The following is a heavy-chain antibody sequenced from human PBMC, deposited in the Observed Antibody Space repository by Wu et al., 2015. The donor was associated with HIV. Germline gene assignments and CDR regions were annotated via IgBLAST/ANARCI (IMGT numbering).Heavy chain of an antibody. J-gene: IGHJ6*03. CDR3: ARDLFSAQIGTDYYYYYYMDV. V-gene: IGHV1-69*13. CDR1: GGTFSYSA. CDR2: IIPIFGKT. D-gene: IGHD1-1*01. Sequence: QLVQSGAEVKKPGSSVKVSCKASGGTFSYSAIAWVRQAPGQGLEWMGRIIPIFGKTNYAQKFQGRVTITADESSTTAYMELRSLRSEDTAVYYCARDLFSAQIGTDYYYYYYMDVWGKGTTVTVSS.